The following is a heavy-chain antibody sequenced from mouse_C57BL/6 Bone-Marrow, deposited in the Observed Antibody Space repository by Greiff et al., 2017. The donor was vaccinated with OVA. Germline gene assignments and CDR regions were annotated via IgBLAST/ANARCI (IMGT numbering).Heavy chain of an antibody. CDR1: GYTFTSYG. D-gene: IGHD2-1*01. J-gene: IGHJ3*01. CDR2: IYPRSGNT. CDR3: ARYGNYVWDDAY. V-gene: IGHV1-81*01. Sequence: QVQLQQSGAELARPGASVKLSCKASGYTFTSYGISWVKQRTGQGLEWIGEIYPRSGNTYYNEKFKGKATLTADKSSSTAYMELRSLTSEDSAVYFCARYGNYVWDDAYWGQGTLVTVSA.